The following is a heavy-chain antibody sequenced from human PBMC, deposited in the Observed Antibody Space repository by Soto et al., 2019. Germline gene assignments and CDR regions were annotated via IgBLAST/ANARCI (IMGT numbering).Heavy chain of an antibody. CDR3: ARLYTGYEAFDY. D-gene: IGHD5-12*01. CDR2: IYYSGST. V-gene: IGHV4-30-4*01. Sequence: SETLSLTCSVSGGSINNGDYYWSWIRQSPGKGLEWIGYIYYSGSTYYNPSLKSRSTISIDTSKNQFFLDVDSVTAADTAVHYCARLYTGYEAFDYWGQGTLVTVSS. CDR1: GGSINNGDYY. J-gene: IGHJ4*02.